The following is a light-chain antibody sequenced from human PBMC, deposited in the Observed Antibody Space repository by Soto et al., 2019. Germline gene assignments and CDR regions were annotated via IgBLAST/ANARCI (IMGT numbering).Light chain of an antibody. Sequence: DIQMTQSPSPLSASVGDRVTITCRASQDISIYLNWFQQKPGKAPKLLIYDASNLEKGVPSRFTGSGSGTDFTLTINSLQPDEIATYYCQQYNVVPPTFGQGTRLEI. CDR1: QDISIY. J-gene: IGKJ2*01. CDR2: DAS. CDR3: QQYNVVPPT. V-gene: IGKV1-33*01.